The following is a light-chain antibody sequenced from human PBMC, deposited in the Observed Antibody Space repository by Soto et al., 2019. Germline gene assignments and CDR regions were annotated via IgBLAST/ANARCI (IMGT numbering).Light chain of an antibody. Sequence: DIQMTQSPASRSASVGDRVTITCRASQTITNYLNLYQQKSGKAPNLLIYGVSRLQGGVPSRFSGSGSGTDFTLSISSLQPEDFATYYCQQSYTAPSITFGHGTRLEIK. V-gene: IGKV1-39*01. CDR2: GVS. CDR3: QQSYTAPSIT. CDR1: QTITNY. J-gene: IGKJ5*01.